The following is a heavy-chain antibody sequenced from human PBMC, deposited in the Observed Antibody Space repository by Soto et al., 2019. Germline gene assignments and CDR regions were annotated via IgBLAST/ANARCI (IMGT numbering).Heavy chain of an antibody. J-gene: IGHJ6*02. CDR2: IIPLSATT. Sequence: GASVKVSSKASGGTLSNNAINWVRQAPGHGREWMGGIIPLSATTNYAQKVHGRVTMTADRSTSTAYMDMTSLPYEDTAVYYCARVFDDRGIVVAAAANPYYYGMDVWGQGTTVTVSS. CDR3: ARVFDDRGIVVAAAANPYYYGMDV. CDR1: GGTLSNNA. V-gene: IGHV1-69*06. D-gene: IGHD2-15*01.